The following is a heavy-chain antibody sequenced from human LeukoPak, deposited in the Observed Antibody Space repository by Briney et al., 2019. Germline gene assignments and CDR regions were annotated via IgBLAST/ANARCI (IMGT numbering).Heavy chain of an antibody. D-gene: IGHD3-22*01. CDR2: IYHSGST. CDR3: ATYYYDSSGYYYFDY. V-gene: IGHV4-4*02. J-gene: IGHJ4*02. Sequence: PSETLSLTCAVSGGSTSSSNWWSWVRQPPGKGLEWIGEIYHSGSTNYNPSLKSRVTISVDKSKNQFSLKLSSVTAADTAVYYCATYYYDSSGYYYFDYWGQGTLVTVSS. CDR1: GGSTSSSNW.